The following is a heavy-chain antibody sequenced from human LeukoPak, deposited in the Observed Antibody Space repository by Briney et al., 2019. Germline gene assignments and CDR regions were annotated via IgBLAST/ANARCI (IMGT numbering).Heavy chain of an antibody. D-gene: IGHD2-8*02. CDR1: GFTFSNYG. V-gene: IGHV3-30*03. CDR3: ASELCTRGACSDFQH. Sequence: GGSLRLSCAASGFTFSNYGIIWVRQAPGKGLEWVAVVSANGYTKYYADSVQGRFTISRDNSINMVYLQMTSLRADDTALYYCASELCTRGACSDFQHWGQGTLVTVSS. CDR2: VSANGYTK. J-gene: IGHJ1*01.